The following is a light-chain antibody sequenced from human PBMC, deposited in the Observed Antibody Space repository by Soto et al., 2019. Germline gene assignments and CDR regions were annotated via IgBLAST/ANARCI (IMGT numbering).Light chain of an antibody. CDR2: DAS. CDR1: QRVSSY. Sequence: EIVLTQSPATLSLSPGERGTLSCRASQRVSSYLAWYQQKPGQAPRLLIYDASNRASGIPSRFSGSGSGTDFTLTISSLEPEDFAVYYCQQRSNWPRTFGGGTKVEIK. V-gene: IGKV3-11*01. CDR3: QQRSNWPRT. J-gene: IGKJ4*01.